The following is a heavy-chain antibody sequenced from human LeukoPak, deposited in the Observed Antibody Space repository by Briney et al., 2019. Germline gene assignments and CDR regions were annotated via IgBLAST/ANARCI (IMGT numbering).Heavy chain of an antibody. V-gene: IGHV4-34*01. CDR1: GGSFSDYY. CDR3: ASGEVEVPADADVPSGLDV. J-gene: IGHJ6*02. CDR2: INHSGST. Sequence: SETLSLTCAVYGGSFSDYYWSWIRQPPGKGLEWLGEINHSGSTNYNPSLKSRVTMSVDTSKNQFSLKLSSVTAADTAVYYCASGEVEVPADADVPSGLDVCGQGTTVTVSS. D-gene: IGHD2-2*01.